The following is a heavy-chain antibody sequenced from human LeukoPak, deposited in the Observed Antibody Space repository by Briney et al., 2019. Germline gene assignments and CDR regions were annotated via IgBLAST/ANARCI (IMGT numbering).Heavy chain of an antibody. CDR2: IYYSGST. Sequence: SETLSLTCTVSGGSISSYYWSWVRQHPGKGLEWIGYIYYSGSTYYNPSLKSRATISVDTSKNQFSLKLSSVTAADAAVYFCARDRVYYLDYWGRGTLVTVSS. CDR3: ARDRVYYLDY. D-gene: IGHD3-10*01. J-gene: IGHJ4*02. V-gene: IGHV4-59*06. CDR1: GGSISSYY.